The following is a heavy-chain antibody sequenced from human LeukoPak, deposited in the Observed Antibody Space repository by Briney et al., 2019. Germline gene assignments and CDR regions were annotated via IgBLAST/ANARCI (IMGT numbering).Heavy chain of an antibody. D-gene: IGHD3-22*01. CDR3: ARGSADYRPPDY. CDR1: GFIFSSYW. Sequence: GGSLRLSCVASGFIFSSYWMHWVRQAPGKGLVWVSRINSDGSSTTYADSVKGRFTISRDNAKNTLFLQINSLRAEDTAVYYCARGSADYRPPDYWGQGSLVTVSS. V-gene: IGHV3-74*03. J-gene: IGHJ4*02. CDR2: INSDGSST.